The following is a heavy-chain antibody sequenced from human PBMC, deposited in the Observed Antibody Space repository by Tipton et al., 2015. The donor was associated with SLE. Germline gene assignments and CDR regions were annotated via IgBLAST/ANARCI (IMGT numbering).Heavy chain of an antibody. Sequence: TLSLTCAVSGYSVSSDYYWAWIRQPPGKGLEWIGSIFQSGTTYYNPSLKNRVTISIDRSKNQFSLRLTSVIAADTAVYYCARLHGYSYGLNWFDPWGQGTLISVSS. CDR3: ARLHGYSYGLNWFDP. D-gene: IGHD5-18*01. J-gene: IGHJ5*02. CDR1: GYSVSSDYY. V-gene: IGHV4-38-2*01. CDR2: IFQSGTT.